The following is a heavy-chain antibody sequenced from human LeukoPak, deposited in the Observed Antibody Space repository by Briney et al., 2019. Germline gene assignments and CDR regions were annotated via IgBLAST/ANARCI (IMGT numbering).Heavy chain of an antibody. CDR1: GFTFSRYW. J-gene: IGHJ6*02. Sequence: GGSLRLSCAASGFTFSRYWMHWVRQAPGKGLVWVSRINSDGSSTSYADSVKGRFTISRDNAKNTLYLQMNSLRAEDTAVYYCARDNPHHYYGMDVWGQGTTVTVSS. CDR3: ARDNPHHYYGMDV. V-gene: IGHV3-74*01. CDR2: INSDGSST.